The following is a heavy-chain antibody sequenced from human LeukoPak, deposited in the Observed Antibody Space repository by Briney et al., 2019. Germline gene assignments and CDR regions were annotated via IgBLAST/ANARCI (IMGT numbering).Heavy chain of an antibody. D-gene: IGHD2-21*02. CDR2: INHSGRT. J-gene: IGHJ4*02. Sequence: SETLSLTCAVYGGSFSGYYWSWIRQPPGKGLEWIGEINHSGRTNYNPSLKSRVTIPVDTSKNQFSLNLSSVTAADTAVYYCARDRPAYCGGDCYYFDYWGQGTLVTVSS. V-gene: IGHV4-34*01. CDR3: ARDRPAYCGGDCYYFDY. CDR1: GGSFSGYY.